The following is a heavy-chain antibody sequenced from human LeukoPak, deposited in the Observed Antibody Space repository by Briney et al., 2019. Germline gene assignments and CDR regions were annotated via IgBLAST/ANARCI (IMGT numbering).Heavy chain of an antibody. CDR1: GFTFSSYS. D-gene: IGHD6-19*01. J-gene: IGHJ4*02. CDR3: ATWGSGWSFDY. CDR2: ISSSSSYI. Sequence: GGFLRLSCAASGFTFSSYSMNWVRQAPGKGLEWVSSISSSSSYIYYADSVKGRFTISRDNAKNSLYLQMNSLRAEDTAVYYCATWGSGWSFDYWGQGTLVTVSS. V-gene: IGHV3-21*01.